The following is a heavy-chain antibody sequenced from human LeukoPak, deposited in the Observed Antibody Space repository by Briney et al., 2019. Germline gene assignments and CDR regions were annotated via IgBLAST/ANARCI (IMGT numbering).Heavy chain of an antibody. CDR2: VNSDGRST. CDR3: VRDVCGDIDSYFNC. D-gene: IGHD2-8*01. J-gene: IGHJ4*02. CDR1: GFTFSSDW. V-gene: IGHV3-74*01. Sequence: GGSLRLSCAASGFTFSSDWMHWVRQAPGKGLVWVSRVNSDGRSTSYADSVQGRFTISRDNARNTLYLQMNSLRAEDTAIYFCVRDVCGDIDSYFNCWGKGPLVTVSS.